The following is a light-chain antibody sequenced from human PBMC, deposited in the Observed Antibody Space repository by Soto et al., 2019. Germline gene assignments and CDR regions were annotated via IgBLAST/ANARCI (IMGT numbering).Light chain of an antibody. CDR3: QQYGTSPYT. CDR1: QSVSSN. J-gene: IGKJ2*01. V-gene: IGKV3D-15*02. Sequence: EIVMTQSPATLSVSPGERATLSCRASQSVSSNLAWYQQKPGQAPRLLIYGASTRATGIPARFSGSGSGTDFTLTISRLEPEDFAVYYCQQYGTSPYTFGQGTKVDI. CDR2: GAS.